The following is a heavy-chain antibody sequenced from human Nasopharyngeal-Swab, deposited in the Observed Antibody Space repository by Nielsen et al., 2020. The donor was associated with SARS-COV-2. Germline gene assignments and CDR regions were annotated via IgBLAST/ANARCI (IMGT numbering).Heavy chain of an antibody. CDR2: INSNGVVT. Sequence: LSLTCAASGFIFSNHWIHWVRQAPGKGLVWVSRINSNGVVTGYADSVKGRFTVSRDNAKNTLYLQMSNVTVEDTGVYYCAREYGSGYSSNFDSWGQGTLVTVSS. J-gene: IGHJ4*02. V-gene: IGHV3-74*01. CDR3: AREYGSGYSSNFDS. CDR1: GFIFSNHW. D-gene: IGHD3-3*01.